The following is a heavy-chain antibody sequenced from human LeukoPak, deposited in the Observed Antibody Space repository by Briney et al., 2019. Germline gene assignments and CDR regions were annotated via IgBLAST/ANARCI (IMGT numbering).Heavy chain of an antibody. V-gene: IGHV4-59*08. Sequence: PSETLSLTCTVSGGSISSYYWSWIRQPPGQGLEWIGYIYYSGSTNYNPSLKSRVTISVDTSKNQFSLKLSSVTAADTAVYYCARRGPQLWSYYFDYWGQGTLVTVSS. CDR3: ARRGPQLWSYYFDY. J-gene: IGHJ4*02. CDR2: IYYSGST. D-gene: IGHD5-18*01. CDR1: GGSISSYY.